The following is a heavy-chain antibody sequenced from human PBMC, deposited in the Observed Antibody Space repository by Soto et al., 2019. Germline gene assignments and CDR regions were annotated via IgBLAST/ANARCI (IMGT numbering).Heavy chain of an antibody. J-gene: IGHJ4*02. CDR2: ISSRGIDV. CDR3: ARQRTGNYNDLDLDY. CDR1: GFILRDYY. Sequence: GGSLRLSCAASGFILRDYYMSWVRQAPGKGLEWVSYISSRGIDVYYADSVKGRSTISRDNAKNSVYLQMNSLRDGDTAVYYCARQRTGNYNDLDLDYWGQGVLVTVS. D-gene: IGHD1-7*01. V-gene: IGHV3-11*01.